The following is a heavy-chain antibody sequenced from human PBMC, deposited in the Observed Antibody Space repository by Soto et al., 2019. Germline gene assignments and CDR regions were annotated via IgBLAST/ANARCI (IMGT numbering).Heavy chain of an antibody. D-gene: IGHD1-7*01. CDR2: IYWDDDK. CDR3: AHRQRLGSDWNYGAFDI. V-gene: IGHV2-5*02. CDR1: GFSLSTYGVG. Sequence: QITLKESGPTLVKPTQTLTLTCTFSGFSLSTYGVGVGWIRQTPGEALEWLALIYWDDDKRYNPSLKNRLTITKDTSRNQLVLTMTNMDPVDTATYYCAHRQRLGSDWNYGAFDIWGQGTMVTVSS. J-gene: IGHJ3*02.